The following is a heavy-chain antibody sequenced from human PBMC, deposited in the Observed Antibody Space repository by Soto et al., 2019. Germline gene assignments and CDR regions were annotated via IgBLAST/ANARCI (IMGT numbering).Heavy chain of an antibody. J-gene: IGHJ6*02. V-gene: IGHV1-58*01. CDR2: IVVGSGNT. Sequence: SVKVSCKASGFTFTSSAVQWVRQARGQRLEWIGWIVVGSGNTNYAQKFQERVTITRDMSTSTAYMELSSLRSEDTAVYYCAADSSGPVSFYYYYYGMDVWGQGTTVTV. D-gene: IGHD2-8*01. CDR3: AADSSGPVSFYYYYYGMDV. CDR1: GFTFTSSA.